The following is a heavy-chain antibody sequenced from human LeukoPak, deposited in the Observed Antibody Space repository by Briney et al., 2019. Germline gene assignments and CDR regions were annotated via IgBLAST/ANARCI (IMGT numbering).Heavy chain of an antibody. V-gene: IGHV4-4*09. D-gene: IGHD5-24*01. CDR2: IYTSGST. J-gene: IGHJ4*02. CDR3: ARGEMALVDY. Sequence: PSETLSLTCTVSGGSISSYYWSWIRQPPGKRLEWIGYIYTSGSTNYNPSLKSRVTISVDTSKNQFSLKLSSVTAADTAVYYCARGEMALVDYWGQGTLVTVSS. CDR1: GGSISSYY.